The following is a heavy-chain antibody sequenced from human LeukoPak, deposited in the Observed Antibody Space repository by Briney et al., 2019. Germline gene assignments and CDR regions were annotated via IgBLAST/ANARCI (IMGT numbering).Heavy chain of an antibody. D-gene: IGHD5-18*01. CDR1: GGSISSGSYY. CDR3: ASAGGHSYGYADY. J-gene: IGHJ4*02. Sequence: SETLSLTCTVSGGSISSGSYYWRWIRQPAGKGLEWIGRIYTSGSTNYNPSLKSRVTISVDTSKNQFSLKLSSVTAADTAVYYCASAGGHSYGYADYWGQGTLVTVSS. V-gene: IGHV4-61*02. CDR2: IYTSGST.